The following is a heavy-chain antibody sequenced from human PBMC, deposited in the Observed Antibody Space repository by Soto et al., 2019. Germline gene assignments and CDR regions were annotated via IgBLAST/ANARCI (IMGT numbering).Heavy chain of an antibody. CDR2: INHSGST. CDR1: GGSFSGCY. V-gene: IGHV4-34*01. CDR3: ARGRVWFGELLEQPIDY. Sequence: SETLSLTCAVYGGSFSGCYWSWIRQPPGKGLEWIGEINHSGSTNYNPSLKSRVTISVDTSKNQFSLKLSSVTAADTAVYYCARGRVWFGELLEQPIDYWGQGTLVT. D-gene: IGHD3-10*01. J-gene: IGHJ4*02.